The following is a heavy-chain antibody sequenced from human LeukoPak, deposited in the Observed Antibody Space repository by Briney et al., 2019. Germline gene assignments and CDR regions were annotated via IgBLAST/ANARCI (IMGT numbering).Heavy chain of an antibody. D-gene: IGHD3-22*01. CDR3: TSIQTYYYDSSGYSGGY. CDR2: IRSKACGGTP. V-gene: IGHV3-49*03. CDR1: GFTFGDYA. J-gene: IGHJ4*02. Sequence: GGSLRLSCTASGFTFGDYAMSWFRQAPGKGLEWVGFIRSKACGGTPEYAASVKGRFTISRDDSKSIAYLQMNSLKTEDTAVYYCTSIQTYYYDSSGYSGGYWGQGTLVTVSS.